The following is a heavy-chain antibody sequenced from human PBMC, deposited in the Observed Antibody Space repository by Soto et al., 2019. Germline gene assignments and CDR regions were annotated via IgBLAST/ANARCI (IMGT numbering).Heavy chain of an antibody. CDR3: AIDSSSGWPLGY. V-gene: IGHV1-46*01. Sequence: QVQLVQSGAEGKKPGASVKISCKASGYTFTSYYMHWVRQAPGQGLEWMGMINPSGRSTGYAQKFQGRITMTRDTSTSTLYMELSSLRSEDTAVYYCAIDSSSGWPLGYWGQGTLVTVSS. D-gene: IGHD6-19*01. CDR1: GYTFTSYY. CDR2: INPSGRST. J-gene: IGHJ4*02.